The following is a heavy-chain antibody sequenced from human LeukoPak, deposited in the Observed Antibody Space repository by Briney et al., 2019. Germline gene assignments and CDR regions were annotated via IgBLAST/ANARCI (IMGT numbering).Heavy chain of an antibody. V-gene: IGHV4-4*07. CDR1: GGSISSYY. Sequence: SETLSLTCTVSGGSISSYYWSWIRQPAGKGLEWIGSIHYSGSTNYNPSLKSRVTISVDTSKNQFSLKLSSVTAADTAVYYCARPRTYYYDSSGYSRTWYFDLWGRGTLVTVSS. CDR2: IHYSGST. CDR3: ARPRTYYYDSSGYSRTWYFDL. D-gene: IGHD3-22*01. J-gene: IGHJ2*01.